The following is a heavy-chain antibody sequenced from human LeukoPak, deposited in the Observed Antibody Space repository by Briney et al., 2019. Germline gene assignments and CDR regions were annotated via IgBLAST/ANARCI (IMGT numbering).Heavy chain of an antibody. V-gene: IGHV1-8*03. Sequence: ASVKVSCKASGYTFTSYDINWVRQATGQGLEWMGWMNPNSGNTGYAQKFQGRVTITRNTSISTAYMELSSLRSEDTAVYYCARGVGVRYCSSTSCFPYAYYYYYYMDVWGKGTTVTVSS. J-gene: IGHJ6*03. CDR2: MNPNSGNT. CDR3: ARGVGVRYCSSTSCFPYAYYYYYYMDV. CDR1: GYTFTSYD. D-gene: IGHD2-2*01.